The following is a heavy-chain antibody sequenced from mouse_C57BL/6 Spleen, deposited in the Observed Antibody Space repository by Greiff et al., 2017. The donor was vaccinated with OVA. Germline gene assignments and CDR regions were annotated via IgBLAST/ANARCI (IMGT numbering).Heavy chain of an antibody. D-gene: IGHD1-1*01. J-gene: IGHJ2*01. CDR3: AREGVVANYFDY. CDR2: IYPGSGST. CDR1: GYTFTSYW. V-gene: IGHV1-55*01. Sequence: VQLQQPGAELVKPGASVKMSCKASGYTFTSYWITWVKQRPGQGLEWIGDIYPGSGSTNYNEKFKSKATLTVDTSSSTAYMQLSSLTSEDSAVYYCAREGVVANYFDYWGQGTTLTVSS.